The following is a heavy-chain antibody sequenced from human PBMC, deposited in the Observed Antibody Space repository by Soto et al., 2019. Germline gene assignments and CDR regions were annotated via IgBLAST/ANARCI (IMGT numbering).Heavy chain of an antibody. CDR3: ARERAVVPAAPIRYYYYYGMDV. V-gene: IGHV1-46*01. D-gene: IGHD2-2*01. Sequence: DSGKVYCKASGYTFTSYYMHWVRQAPGQGLEWMGIINPSGGSTSYAQKFQGRVTMTRDTSTSTVYMELSSLRSEDTAVYYCARERAVVPAAPIRYYYYYGMDVWGQGTTVTVSS. CDR2: INPSGGST. CDR1: GYTFTSYY. J-gene: IGHJ6*02.